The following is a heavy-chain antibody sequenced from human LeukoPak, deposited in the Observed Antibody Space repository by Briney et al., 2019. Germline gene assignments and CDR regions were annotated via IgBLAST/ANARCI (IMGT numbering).Heavy chain of an antibody. CDR1: GGTFSGYY. CDR3: ARGYYYDSSGLKPFDY. D-gene: IGHD3-22*01. Sequence: SETLSLTCAVYGGTFSGYYWSWIRQPPGKGREWIGEINHSGSTNYNPSLKSRVTISVDTSKNQFSLKLSSVTAADTAVYYCARGYYYDSSGLKPFDYWGQGTLVTVSS. CDR2: INHSGST. V-gene: IGHV4-34*01. J-gene: IGHJ4*02.